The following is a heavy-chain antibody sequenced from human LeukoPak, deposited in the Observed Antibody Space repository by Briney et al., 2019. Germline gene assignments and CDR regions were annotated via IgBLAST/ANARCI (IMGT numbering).Heavy chain of an antibody. CDR3: ARILWSGSVYFDF. CDR1: GGSISSYY. Sequence: SETLSLTCTVSGGSISSYYWSWIRQPPGKGLEWIGYIYYSGSTNYNPSLKSRVTISMDTSKNQFSLRLGSVTAADTAVYYCARILWSGSVYFDFWGQGTLVTVSS. V-gene: IGHV4-59*12. D-gene: IGHD2-15*01. CDR2: IYYSGST. J-gene: IGHJ4*02.